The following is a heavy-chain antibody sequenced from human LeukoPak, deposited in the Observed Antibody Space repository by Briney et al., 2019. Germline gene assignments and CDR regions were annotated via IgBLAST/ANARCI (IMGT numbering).Heavy chain of an antibody. CDR1: GFTFSNYW. V-gene: IGHV3-74*03. CDR2: IKTDGSDM. Sequence: GGSLRLSCAAAGFTFSNYWMHWVRQAPGKGLVWVAAIKTDGSDMQYADSVKGRFAISRDNAKNTVYLQMNSLRDEDTALYYCARGPAVADYFQYYYMDVWGKGTTVTVSS. D-gene: IGHD6-19*01. CDR3: ARGPAVADYFQYYYMDV. J-gene: IGHJ6*03.